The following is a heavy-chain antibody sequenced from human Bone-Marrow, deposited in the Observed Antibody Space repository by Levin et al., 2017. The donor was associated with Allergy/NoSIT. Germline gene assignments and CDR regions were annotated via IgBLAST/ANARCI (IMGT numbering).Heavy chain of an antibody. J-gene: IGHJ4*02. Sequence: ASVKVSCKASGYTFSSFVISWVRQAPGQGLKWMGWVSPYNGKTKYVEKFQGRVTMTTDRSTSTAYMELKILRSDDTAVYYCARENYDSSGYYLHFDHWGQGTLVTVSS. CDR3: ARENYDSSGYYLHFDH. D-gene: IGHD3-22*01. CDR1: GYTFSSFV. V-gene: IGHV1-18*01. CDR2: VSPYNGKT.